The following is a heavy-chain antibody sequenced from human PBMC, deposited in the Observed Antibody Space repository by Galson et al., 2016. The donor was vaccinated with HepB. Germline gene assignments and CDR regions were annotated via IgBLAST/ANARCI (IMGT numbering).Heavy chain of an antibody. V-gene: IGHV4-34*01. CDR2: INLPGSA. D-gene: IGHD2-8*01. J-gene: IGHJ3*02. CDR1: GGSLSGYY. CDR3: ARVSVFCSNGFCFTPAFDI. Sequence: SETLSLTCAVSGGSLSGYYWSWLRQPPGKGLEWIGEINLPGSANYNPSLKSRVTISIDTSKNQFSLRQTSVTAADTSVYYCARVSVFCSNGFCFTPAFDIWGQGTMVTLSS.